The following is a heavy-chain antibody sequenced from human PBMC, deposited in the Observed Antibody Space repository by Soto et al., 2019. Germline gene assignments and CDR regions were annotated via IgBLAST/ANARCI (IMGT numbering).Heavy chain of an antibody. CDR2: IWYDGSNK. J-gene: IGHJ4*02. V-gene: IGHV3-33*01. CDR3: AREEYCSSTSCQTYYFDY. CDR1: GFTFSSYG. D-gene: IGHD2-2*01. Sequence: QVQLVESGGGVVQPGRSLRLSCAASGFTFSSYGMHWVRQAPGKGLEWVAVIWYDGSNKYYADSMKGRFTISRDNSKNTLYLQMNSLRAEDTAVYYCAREEYCSSTSCQTYYFDYWGQGTLVTVSS.